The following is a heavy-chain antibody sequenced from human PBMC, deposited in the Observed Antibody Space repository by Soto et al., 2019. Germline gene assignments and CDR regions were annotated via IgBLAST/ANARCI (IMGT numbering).Heavy chain of an antibody. Sequence: SETLSLTCTVSGGSISSGGYYWSWIRQHPGKGLEWIGYIYYSGSTYYNPSLKSRVTISVDTSKNQFSLKLSSVTAADTAVYYCARDQQTHNAFDIWGQGTMVTVS. CDR3: ARDQQTHNAFDI. CDR1: GGSISSGGYY. V-gene: IGHV4-31*02. J-gene: IGHJ3*02. CDR2: IYYSGST.